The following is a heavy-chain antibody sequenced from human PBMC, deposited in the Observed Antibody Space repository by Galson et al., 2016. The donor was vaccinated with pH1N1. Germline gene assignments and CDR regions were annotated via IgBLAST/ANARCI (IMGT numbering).Heavy chain of an antibody. J-gene: IGHJ3*02. CDR2: INPNSGGT. Sequence: SVKVSCKASEYTFTDYYIHWVRQAPGQGLEWMGWINPNSGGTKFPQKFQGRVTMTRDTSITTAYMDLSSLRSGDTAVYYCILMSRGNALNMWGQGTMVTVSS. D-gene: IGHD3-10*01. CDR3: ILMSRGNALNM. V-gene: IGHV1-2*02. CDR1: EYTFTDYY.